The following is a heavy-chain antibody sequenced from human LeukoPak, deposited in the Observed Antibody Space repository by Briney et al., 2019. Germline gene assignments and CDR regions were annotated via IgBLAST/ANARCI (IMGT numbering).Heavy chain of an antibody. D-gene: IGHD3-3*01. J-gene: IGHJ3*02. CDR2: ISGSGGST. CDR1: GFTFSSYA. V-gene: IGHV3-23*01. Sequence: GGSLRLSCAASGFTFSSYAMSWVRQAPGKGLEWVSAISGSGGSTYYADSVKGRFTISRDNSKNTLYLQMNSLRAEDTAVYYCARASLEWLFNPDAFDIWGQGTMVTVSS. CDR3: ARASLEWLFNPDAFDI.